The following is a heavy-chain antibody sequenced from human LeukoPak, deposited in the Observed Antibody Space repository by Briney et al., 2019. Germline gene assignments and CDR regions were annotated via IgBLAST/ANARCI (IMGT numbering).Heavy chain of an antibody. J-gene: IGHJ6*02. CDR3: ARDKWIGTYLLYYYGMDV. V-gene: IGHV3-74*01. Sequence: PGGSLSLSCAASGFTYSSHWMHWVRQAPGKGLVWVSRINTDGSKTTYAASVQGRFTISRDNAKSTLYLQMNSLRAEDTAVYYCARDKWIGTYLLYYYGMDVWGQETTVTVSS. D-gene: IGHD3-10*01. CDR1: GFTYSSHW. CDR2: INTDGSKT.